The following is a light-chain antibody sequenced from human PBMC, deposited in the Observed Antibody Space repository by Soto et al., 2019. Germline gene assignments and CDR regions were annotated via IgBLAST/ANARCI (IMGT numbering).Light chain of an antibody. CDR1: SSDVGGYKF. J-gene: IGLJ2*01. CDR3: CSYAGSSTWV. V-gene: IGLV2-23*01. Sequence: QSALTQPPSVSGSPGQSITISCTGTSSDVGGYKFVSWYQQHPGKAPKLMIYEGSKRPSGVSNRFSGSKSDNTASLTISGLQAEDEADYYCCSYAGSSTWVFGGGTKLTVL. CDR2: EGS.